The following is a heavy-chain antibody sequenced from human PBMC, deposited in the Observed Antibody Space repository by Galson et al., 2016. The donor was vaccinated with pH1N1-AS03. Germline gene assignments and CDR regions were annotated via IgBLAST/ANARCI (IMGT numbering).Heavy chain of an antibody. D-gene: IGHD2-2*01. J-gene: IGHJ5*02. Sequence: QVQLQESGPGLVKPSETLSLTCTVSGGSLNTYYWSWIRQPPGRGLEWIGEINHSGSITYTPSLKSRVTIPVDSSKNPMSLKVSAVTDAGTAVYDCARAGAEIVVVPAGWFDPWGQGTLVTVSS. V-gene: IGHV4-34*10. CDR3: ARAGAEIVVVPAGWFDP. CDR1: GGSLNTYY. CDR2: INHSGSI.